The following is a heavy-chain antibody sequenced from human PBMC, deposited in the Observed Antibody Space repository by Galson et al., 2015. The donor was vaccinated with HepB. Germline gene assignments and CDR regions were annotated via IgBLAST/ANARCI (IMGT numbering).Heavy chain of an antibody. D-gene: IGHD5-12*01. CDR2: ISSSGRLT. Sequence: SLRLSCAASGFIFSNYGMNWVRQAPGKGLQWVSYISSSGRLTYYADSVKDRFTISRVNAKNSLFLQMSSLRDEDTAVYYCARTEGAGHIMATGEFNYWGKGTLVTVSS. V-gene: IGHV3-48*02. CDR3: ARTEGAGHIMATGEFNY. CDR1: GFIFSNYG. J-gene: IGHJ4*02.